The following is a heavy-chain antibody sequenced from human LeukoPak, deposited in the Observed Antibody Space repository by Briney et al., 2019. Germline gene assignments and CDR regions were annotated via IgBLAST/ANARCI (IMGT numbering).Heavy chain of an antibody. V-gene: IGHV4-34*01. CDR3: ARGRLEPPRGSYYFDY. D-gene: IGHD1-14*01. CDR1: GGSFSGYY. J-gene: IGHJ4*02. CDR2: INHSGST. Sequence: SETLSLTCAVYGGSFSGYYWSWIRQPPGKGLEWIGEINHSGSTNYNPSLKSRVTISVDTSKNQFSLKLSSVTAADTAVYYCARGRLEPPRGSYYFDYWGQGTLVTVSS.